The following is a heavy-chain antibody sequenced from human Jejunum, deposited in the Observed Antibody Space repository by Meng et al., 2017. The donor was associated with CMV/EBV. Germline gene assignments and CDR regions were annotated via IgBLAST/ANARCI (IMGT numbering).Heavy chain of an antibody. CDR2: MNPKSGDI. D-gene: IGHD3-10*01. CDR1: GFD. CDR3: GRGRFGARGSHYYYYGMDF. Sequence: GFDINWVRQAPGQGLEWMGWMNPKSGDIGYGERFQGRLTMTRDISKATFYMEMSGLRSEDTAVYYCGRGRFGARGSHYYYYGMDFWGQGTTVTVSS. J-gene: IGHJ6*02. V-gene: IGHV1-8*01.